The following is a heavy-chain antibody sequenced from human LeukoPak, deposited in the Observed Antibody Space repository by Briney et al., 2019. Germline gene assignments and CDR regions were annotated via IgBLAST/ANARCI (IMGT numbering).Heavy chain of an antibody. CDR2: ISYDGSNK. D-gene: IGHD6-13*01. CDR1: GFTFSSYA. Sequence: PGGSLRLSCAASGFTFSSYAMHWVRQAPGKGLEWVAVISYDGSNKYYADSVKGRFTISRDNSKNTLYLQMNSLRAEDTAVYYCAREAGIAAAGPLFDYWGQETLVTVSS. J-gene: IGHJ4*02. CDR3: AREAGIAAAGPLFDY. V-gene: IGHV3-30*04.